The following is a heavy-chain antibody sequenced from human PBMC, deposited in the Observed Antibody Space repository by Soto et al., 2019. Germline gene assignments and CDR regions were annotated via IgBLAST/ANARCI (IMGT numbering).Heavy chain of an antibody. CDR1: GFAFNSNG. D-gene: IGHD1-26*01. CDR3: ARLTGSYLDY. CDR2: IWYDGSKK. J-gene: IGHJ4*02. Sequence: QVQLVESGGGVVQPWTSLRLSCAASGFAFNSNGMHWVRQAPGKGLEWVALIWYDGSKKYYADSVKGRFTISRDNSKNTLSLQMNSLRVEDTGVYYCARLTGSYLDYWGQGTLVTVSS. V-gene: IGHV3-33*01.